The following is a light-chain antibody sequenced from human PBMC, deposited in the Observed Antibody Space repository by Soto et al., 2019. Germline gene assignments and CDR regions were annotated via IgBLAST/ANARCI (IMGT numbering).Light chain of an antibody. Sequence: QYVLTQPASVSGSPGQSITISCTGTSSDVGGYKYVSWYQQHPGKAPKLMIYDVSNRPSGVSNRFSGSKSGNTASLTISGLQAEDEADYYCSSYTSTNTLVVFGGGTKLTVL. CDR2: DVS. CDR1: SSDVGGYKY. CDR3: SSYTSTNTLVV. V-gene: IGLV2-14*01. J-gene: IGLJ2*01.